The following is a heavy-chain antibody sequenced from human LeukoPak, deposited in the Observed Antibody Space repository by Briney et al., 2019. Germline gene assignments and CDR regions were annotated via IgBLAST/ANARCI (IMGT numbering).Heavy chain of an antibody. CDR2: IYSGGST. J-gene: IGHJ4*02. D-gene: IGHD3-22*01. CDR3: ASADSSGYRHFDY. CDR1: GFTVSSNY. V-gene: IGHV3-53*01. Sequence: PGGSLRLSCAASGFTVSSNYMSWVRQAPGKGLEWVSVIYSGGSTYYADSVKGRSTISRDNSKNTLYLQMNSLRAEDTAVYYCASADSSGYRHFDYWGQGTLVTVSS.